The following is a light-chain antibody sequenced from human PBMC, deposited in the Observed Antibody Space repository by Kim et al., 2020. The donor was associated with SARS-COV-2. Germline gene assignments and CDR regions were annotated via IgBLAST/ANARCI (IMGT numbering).Light chain of an antibody. CDR3: QQYYSTPPYT. J-gene: IGKJ2*01. Sequence: ATINCKSSQSVLYSSNNKNYLAWYQQKPGQPPKLLIYWASTRESGVPYRFSGSGSGTDFTLTISSLQAEDVAVYYCQQYYSTPPYTFGQGTKLEI. CDR2: WAS. V-gene: IGKV4-1*01. CDR1: QSVLYSSNNKNY.